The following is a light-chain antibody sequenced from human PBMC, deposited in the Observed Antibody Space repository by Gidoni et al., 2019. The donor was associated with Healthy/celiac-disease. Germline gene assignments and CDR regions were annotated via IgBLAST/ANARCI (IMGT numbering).Light chain of an antibody. CDR2: EVS. J-gene: IGLJ2*01. Sequence: QSALTQPASVSGSPGQSTTISCTGTSSDVGGYNYVSWYQQPPGKAPKLMIYEVSNRPSGVSNRFSGSKSGNTASLTISVLQAEDEADYYCSSYTSSSTLVFGGGTKLTVL. V-gene: IGLV2-14*01. CDR3: SSYTSSSTLV. CDR1: SSDVGGYNY.